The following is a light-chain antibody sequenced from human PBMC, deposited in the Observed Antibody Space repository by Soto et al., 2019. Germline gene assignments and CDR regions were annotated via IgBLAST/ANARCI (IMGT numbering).Light chain of an antibody. Sequence: QPVLTQPPSVSEAPRQRVIISCSGSSSNIGHSAVSWYQQLPGQAPKLLIYSDDLLPSGVSDRFSGSKSATSASLAISGRQSEDEAHDYCAAWDDSRNGVVFGGGTKLTVL. CDR1: SSNIGHSA. J-gene: IGLJ2*01. V-gene: IGLV1-36*01. CDR2: SDD. CDR3: AAWDDSRNGVV.